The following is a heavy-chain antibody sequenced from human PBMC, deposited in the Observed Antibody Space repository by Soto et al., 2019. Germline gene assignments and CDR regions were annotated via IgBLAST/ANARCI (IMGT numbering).Heavy chain of an antibody. CDR2: ISGSGGST. D-gene: IGHD3-22*01. CDR1: GFTFSSYA. V-gene: IGHV3-23*01. Sequence: XGSLRLSCAASGFTFSSYAMSWVRQAPGKGLEWVSAISGSGGSTYYADSVKGRFTISRDNSKNTLYLQMNSLRAEDTAVYYCAKVGYYYDSSGYLISDAFDIWGQGTMVTVSS. J-gene: IGHJ3*02. CDR3: AKVGYYYDSSGYLISDAFDI.